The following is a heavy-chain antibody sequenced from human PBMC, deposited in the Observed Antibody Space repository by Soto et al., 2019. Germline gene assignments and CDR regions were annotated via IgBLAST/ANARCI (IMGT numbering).Heavy chain of an antibody. CDR1: GGPFSIYT. Sequence: SLKVSLKASGGPFSIYTISWVRQAPGQGLEWMGRIIPILGIANYAQKFQGRVTITADKSTSTAYMELSSLRSEDTAVYYCARGMTQQLVLDYWGQGTLVTVCS. J-gene: IGHJ4*02. D-gene: IGHD6-13*01. CDR2: IIPILGIA. V-gene: IGHV1-69*02. CDR3: ARGMTQQLVLDY.